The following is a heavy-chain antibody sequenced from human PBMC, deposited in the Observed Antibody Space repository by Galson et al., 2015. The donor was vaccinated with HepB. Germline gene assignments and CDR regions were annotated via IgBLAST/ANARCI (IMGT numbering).Heavy chain of an antibody. D-gene: IGHD2-2*01. V-gene: IGHV3-23*01. J-gene: IGHJ6*02. CDR1: GFTFSSYA. Sequence: SLRLSCAASGFTFSSYAMSWVRQAPGKGLEWVSAISGSGGSTYYADSVKGRFTISRDNSKNTLYLQMNSLRAEDTAVYYCAKDLPGYCSSTSCFPPPFLVGMDVWGQGTTVTVSS. CDR3: AKDLPGYCSSTSCFPPPFLVGMDV. CDR2: ISGSGGST.